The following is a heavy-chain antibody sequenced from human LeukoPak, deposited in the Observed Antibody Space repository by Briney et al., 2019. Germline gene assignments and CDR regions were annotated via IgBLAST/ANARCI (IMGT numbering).Heavy chain of an antibody. Sequence: GGSLRLSCAASGFTFSSYSMNWVRQAPGKGLEWVPYISSSSSTIYYADSVKGRFTISRDNAKNSLYLQMNSLRAEDTAVYYCARDQYYDFWSGYSGFDYWGQGTLVTVSS. J-gene: IGHJ4*02. CDR1: GFTFSSYS. CDR3: ARDQYYDFWSGYSGFDY. CDR2: ISSSSSTI. V-gene: IGHV3-48*01. D-gene: IGHD3-3*01.